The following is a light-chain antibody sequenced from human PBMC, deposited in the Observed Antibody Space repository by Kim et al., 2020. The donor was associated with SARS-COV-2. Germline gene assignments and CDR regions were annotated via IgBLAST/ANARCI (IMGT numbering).Light chain of an antibody. J-gene: IGKJ1*01. CDR2: AAS. Sequence: TGDRVTITCRASQGISSYLAWYQQKPGKAPKRLIYAASTLQSGVPSRFRGSGSGTDFTLTISCLQSEDFATYYCQQYYSYPTWTFGQGTKVDIK. CDR1: QGISSY. V-gene: IGKV1-8*01. CDR3: QQYYSYPTWT.